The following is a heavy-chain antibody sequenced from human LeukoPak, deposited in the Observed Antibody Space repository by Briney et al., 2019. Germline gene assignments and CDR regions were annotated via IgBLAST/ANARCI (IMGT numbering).Heavy chain of an antibody. CDR2: ISYDGSNK. D-gene: IGHD2-15*01. V-gene: IGHV3-30*18. CDR3: AKDRNHIVVVVAATRYYGMDV. CDR1: GFTFSSYG. Sequence: GGSLRLSCAASGFTFSSYGMPWVRQAPGKGLEWVVVISYDGSNKYYADSVKGRFTISRDKSKNTLYLQMNSLRAEDTAVYYCAKDRNHIVVVVAATRYYGMDVWGQGTTVTVSS. J-gene: IGHJ6*02.